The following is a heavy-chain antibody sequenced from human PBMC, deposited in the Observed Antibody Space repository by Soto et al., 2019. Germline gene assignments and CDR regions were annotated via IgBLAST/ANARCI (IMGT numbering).Heavy chain of an antibody. CDR2: INTNSGVT. D-gene: IGHD3-22*01. Sequence: GASVKVSCKASGYIFTGYYLHWVRQAPGQGLEWMGWINTNSGVTNYAQNFQGRVTMTRDTSTTTAYIELSRLTSDDAAVYYCAREVSYYDTRGFDPWGQGTLVTVSS. J-gene: IGHJ5*02. V-gene: IGHV1-2*02. CDR3: AREVSYYDTRGFDP. CDR1: GYIFTGYY.